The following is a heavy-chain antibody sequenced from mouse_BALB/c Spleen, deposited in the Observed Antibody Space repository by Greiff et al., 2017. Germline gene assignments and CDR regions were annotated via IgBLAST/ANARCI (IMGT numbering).Heavy chain of an antibody. V-gene: IGHV2-9*02. CDR3: ARGSYFDY. CDR1: GFSLTSYG. CDR2: IWAGGST. Sequence: VQLQQSGPGLVAPSQSLSITCTVSGFSLTSYGVHWVRQPPGKGLEWLGVIWAGGSTDYNSALKSRLSISKDNSKSQVFLKMNSLQTDDTARYYCARGSYFDYWGQGTTLTVSS. J-gene: IGHJ2*01.